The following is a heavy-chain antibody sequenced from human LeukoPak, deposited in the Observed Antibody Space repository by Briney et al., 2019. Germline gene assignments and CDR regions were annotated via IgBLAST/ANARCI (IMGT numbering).Heavy chain of an antibody. CDR1: GFTFSSYG. D-gene: IGHD6-13*01. V-gene: IGHV3-33*01. CDR3: ARDWHSRNIDY. J-gene: IGHJ4*02. Sequence: PGGSLRLSCAASGFTFSSYGMHWVRQAPGKGLEWVAVTWYDENSKYYADSVKGRFTISRDNSKNTLYLQMNSLRAEDTAIYYCARDWHSRNIDYWGQGTLVTVSS. CDR2: TWYDENSK.